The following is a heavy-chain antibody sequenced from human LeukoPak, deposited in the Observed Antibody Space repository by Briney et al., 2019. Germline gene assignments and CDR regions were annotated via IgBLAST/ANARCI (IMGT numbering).Heavy chain of an antibody. CDR1: AGSISSYY. CDR3: ASEGDAFDI. J-gene: IGHJ3*02. CDR2: IYYSGST. Sequence: SEALSLTCTVSAGSISSYYWTWIRQPPGKGLEWIGYIYYSGSTNYNPSLKSRVTISVDKSENQFSLKLSSVTAADTAVYYCASEGDAFDIWGQGTMVTVSS. V-gene: IGHV4-59*12.